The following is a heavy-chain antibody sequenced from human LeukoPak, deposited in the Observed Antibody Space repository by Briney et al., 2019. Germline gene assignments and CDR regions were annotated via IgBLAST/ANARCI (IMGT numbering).Heavy chain of an antibody. CDR3: ARVSGLNNFDS. CDR2: INHSGST. CDR1: GGSFSGYY. V-gene: IGHV4-34*01. D-gene: IGHD1/OR15-1a*01. J-gene: IGHJ4*02. Sequence: KPSETLSLTCAVYGGSFSGYYWSWIRQPPGKGLEWIGEINHSGSTNYNPSLKSRVTISVDTSKNQFSLKVTSLTAADTAVYYCARVSGLNNFDSWGQGTLVTVSS.